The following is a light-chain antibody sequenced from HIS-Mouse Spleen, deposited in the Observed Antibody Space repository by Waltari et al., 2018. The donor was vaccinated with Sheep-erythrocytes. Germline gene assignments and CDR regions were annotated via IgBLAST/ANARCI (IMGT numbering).Light chain of an antibody. CDR1: SGHSSYA. J-gene: IGLJ2*01. Sequence: QLVLTQSPSASASLGASVKLTCTLSSGHSSYAIAWHQQQPGKGPRDWMKLNSDGSHSKGDGIPDRFSGSSSGAERYLTISSLQSEDEADYYCQTWGTGIQVFGGGTKLTVL. CDR3: QTWGTGIQV. CDR2: LNSDGSH. V-gene: IGLV4-69*01.